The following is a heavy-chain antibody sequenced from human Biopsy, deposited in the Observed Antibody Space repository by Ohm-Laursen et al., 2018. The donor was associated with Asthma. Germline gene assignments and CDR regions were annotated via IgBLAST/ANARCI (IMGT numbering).Heavy chain of an antibody. Sequence: SLRLSCAASGFTFSSYGMHWVRQAPGKGLEWVAVIWYDGSNKYYADSVKGRFTISRDNSKDTLDLQMNSLREEDTAVYYCVRDGTDDAFDIWGQGTVVSVSS. CDR1: GFTFSSYG. V-gene: IGHV3-33*01. CDR2: IWYDGSNK. D-gene: IGHD1-1*01. J-gene: IGHJ3*02. CDR3: VRDGTDDAFDI.